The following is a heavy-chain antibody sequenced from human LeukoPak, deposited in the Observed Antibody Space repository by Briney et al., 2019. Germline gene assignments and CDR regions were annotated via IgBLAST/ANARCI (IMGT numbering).Heavy chain of an antibody. V-gene: IGHV1-18*01. J-gene: IGHJ5*02. CDR3: ARSRQGMYYYDSSGWYNWFDP. D-gene: IGHD3-22*01. Sequence: ASVKVSCKASGYTFTSYGISWVRQAPGQGLEWMGWISAYNGNTNYAQKLQGRVTMTTDTSTSTAYMELRSLRSDDTAVYYCARSRQGMYYYDSSGWYNWFDPWGQGTLVTVSS. CDR2: ISAYNGNT. CDR1: GYTFTSYG.